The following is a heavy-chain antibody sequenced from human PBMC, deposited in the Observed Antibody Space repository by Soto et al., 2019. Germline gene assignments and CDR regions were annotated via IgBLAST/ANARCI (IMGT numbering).Heavy chain of an antibody. V-gene: IGHV1-69*13. CDR3: ARAGASGYDRADAFDI. CDR2: IIPIFGTA. Sequence: SVKVSCKASGGTFSSYAISWVRQAPGQGLEWMGGIIPIFGTANYAQKFQGRVTITADESTSTAYMELSSLRSEDTAAYYCARAGASGYDRADAFDIWGQGTMVTVSS. D-gene: IGHD5-12*01. CDR1: GGTFSSYA. J-gene: IGHJ3*02.